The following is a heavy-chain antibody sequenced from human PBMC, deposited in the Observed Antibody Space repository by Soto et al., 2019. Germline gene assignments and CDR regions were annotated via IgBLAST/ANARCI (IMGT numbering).Heavy chain of an antibody. V-gene: IGHV3-21*01. J-gene: IGHJ1*01. D-gene: IGHD6-19*01. CDR1: GFTFSSYS. Sequence: GGSLRLSCAALGFTFSSYSMNWVRQAPGKGLEWVSSISSSSTYIYYADSVKGRFTISRDNAKNSLYLQMNSLRAEDTAVYYCAISSRLVGEYFPHWGQGTLVTVSS. CDR3: AISSRLVGEYFPH. CDR2: ISSSSTYI.